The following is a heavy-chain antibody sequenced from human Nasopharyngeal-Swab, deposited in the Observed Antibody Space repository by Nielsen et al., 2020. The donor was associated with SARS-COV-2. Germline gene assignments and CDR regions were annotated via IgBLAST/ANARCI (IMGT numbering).Heavy chain of an antibody. CDR2: ISSSSSYI. CDR3: VRGSSGWKGVDV. J-gene: IGHJ6*02. Sequence: GESLKISCAASGFTFSSYSMNWVRQAPGKGLEWVSSISSSSSYIYYADSVEGRFTISRDNAKNSLYLQMNSLRGEDTAVYYCVRGSSGWKGVDVWGQGTTVTVAS. V-gene: IGHV3-21*01. CDR1: GFTFSSYS. D-gene: IGHD6-19*01.